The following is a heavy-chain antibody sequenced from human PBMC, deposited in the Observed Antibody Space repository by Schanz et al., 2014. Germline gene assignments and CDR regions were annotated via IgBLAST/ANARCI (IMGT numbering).Heavy chain of an antibody. CDR2: ISSSGTTI. J-gene: IGHJ6*02. V-gene: IGHV3-48*01. Sequence: EQLVGSGGGLIQPGGSLRLSCTASGFAFSSYSMNWVRQAPGKGLEWVSYISSSGTTIYYADSVKGRFTISRDNAKNSLFLQMNSLRVEDTAVYYCARLRVGYGPGIWDVWGQGSSVTVSS. D-gene: IGHD3-10*01. CDR1: GFAFSSYS. CDR3: ARLRVGYGPGIWDV.